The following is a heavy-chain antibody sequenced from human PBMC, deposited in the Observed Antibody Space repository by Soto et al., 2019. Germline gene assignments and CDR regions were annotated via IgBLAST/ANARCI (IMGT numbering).Heavy chain of an antibody. D-gene: IGHD6-13*01. CDR1: GFTFSSYA. J-gene: IGHJ4*02. Sequence: PGGSLRLSCAASGFTFSSYAMHWVRQAPGKGLEWVAVISYDGSNKYYADSVKGRFTISRDNSKNTLYLQMNSLRAEDTAVYYCARDETAAGLDYWGQGTLVTVSS. V-gene: IGHV3-30-3*01. CDR3: ARDETAAGLDY. CDR2: ISYDGSNK.